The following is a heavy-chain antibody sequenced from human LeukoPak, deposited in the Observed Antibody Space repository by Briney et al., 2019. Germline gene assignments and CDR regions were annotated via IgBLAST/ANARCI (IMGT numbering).Heavy chain of an antibody. CDR1: GGSISSYY. CDR2: IYYSGST. V-gene: IGHV4-59*01. Sequence: SETLSLTCTVSGGSISSYYWSWIRQPPGKGLEWIGYIYYSGSTNCNPSLKSRVTISVDTSKNQFSLKLSSVTAADTAVYYCARARCSSTSCYVFDYWGQGTLVTVSS. D-gene: IGHD2-2*01. CDR3: ARARCSSTSCYVFDY. J-gene: IGHJ4*02.